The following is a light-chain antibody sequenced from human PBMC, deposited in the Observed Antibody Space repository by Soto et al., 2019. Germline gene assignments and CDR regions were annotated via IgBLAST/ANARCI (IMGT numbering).Light chain of an antibody. J-gene: IGKJ1*01. V-gene: IGKV3-20*01. Sequence: EILLTQSPGTLSLSPGEGATLSCRASQSVSSSYLAWYQQKPGQAPRLLIYGASSRATGVPDRFSGSGSGTEFTLTISRLEPEDFAVYYCQQYGNSPRTFGQGTKVDIK. CDR3: QQYGNSPRT. CDR1: QSVSSSY. CDR2: GAS.